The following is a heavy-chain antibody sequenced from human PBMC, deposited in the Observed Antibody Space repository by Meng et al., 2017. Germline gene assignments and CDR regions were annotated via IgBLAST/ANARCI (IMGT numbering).Heavy chain of an antibody. V-gene: IGHV4-39*01. CDR1: GGSISRSNYY. CDR2: IYYSGST. CDR3: ARRGSYYDSSGYYYFDY. D-gene: IGHD3-22*01. Sequence: QLQLQESGPGLVKPSETLSLTCTVSGGSISRSNYYWGWIRQPPGKGLEWIGSIYYSGSTNYNPSLKSRVTISVDTSKNQFSLKLSSLTAADTAVYYCARRGSYYDSSGYYYFDYWGQGTLVTVYS. J-gene: IGHJ4*02.